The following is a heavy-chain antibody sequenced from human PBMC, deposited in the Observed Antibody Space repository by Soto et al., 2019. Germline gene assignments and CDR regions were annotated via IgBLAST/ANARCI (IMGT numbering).Heavy chain of an antibody. CDR3: VCGGNFFIY. J-gene: IGHJ4*02. CDR2: MDQDGSET. V-gene: IGHV3-7*01. CDR1: GFTFSTYW. D-gene: IGHD3-16*01. Sequence: EVQLVESGGGLVQPGGSLRLSCAASGFTFSTYWMTWVRQPPGKGLEWVANMDQDGSETYYVDSVRGRFTVSRDNAKNSLYLQMYTLRVEETAVYYCVCGGNFFIYWGQGTLVTVSP.